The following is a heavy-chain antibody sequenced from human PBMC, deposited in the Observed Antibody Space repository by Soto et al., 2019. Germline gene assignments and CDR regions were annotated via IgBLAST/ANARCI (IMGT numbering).Heavy chain of an antibody. CDR3: ARALWGYCVIELFPPVV. Sequence: SETLSLTCTVSGGSISSYYWSWIRQPPGKGLEWIGYIYNSGSTNYNPSLKSRVTISVDTSKNQFSLKLSSVTAADTAVYYCARALWGYCVIELFPPVVWGKG. CDR2: IYNSGST. D-gene: IGHD2-15*01. J-gene: IGHJ6*03. V-gene: IGHV4-59*01. CDR1: GGSISSYY.